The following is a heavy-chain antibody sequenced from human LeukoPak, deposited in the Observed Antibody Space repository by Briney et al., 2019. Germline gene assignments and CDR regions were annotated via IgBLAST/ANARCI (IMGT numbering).Heavy chain of an antibody. V-gene: IGHV1-18*01. J-gene: IGHJ3*02. CDR2: ISAYSGNT. CDR3: ARGNANLDYCSGGSCTDAFDI. Sequence: ASVKVSCKASSYTFTNYGISWVRQAPGQGLEWMGWISAYSGNTNYAQKLQGRVTVTTDTSTSTAYMELRSLISDDTAVYYCARGNANLDYCSGGSCTDAFDIWGQGTMVMVS. CDR1: SYTFTNYG. D-gene: IGHD2-15*01.